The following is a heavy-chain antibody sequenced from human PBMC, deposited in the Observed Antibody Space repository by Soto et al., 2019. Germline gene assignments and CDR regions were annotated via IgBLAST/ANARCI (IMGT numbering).Heavy chain of an antibody. J-gene: IGHJ4*02. D-gene: IGHD4-4*01. CDR2: ISGSGNYT. CDR3: VREGINNYNEYYFDS. V-gene: IGHV3-21*01. Sequence: EMHLVESGGGLVKPGGSLRLSCAASGFTFSTYSMNWVRQAPGKGLEWVSSISGSGNYTHYADFLRGRFTISRDNAKTSLYLQMNSLRAEDTAVYYCVREGINNYNEYYFDSWGQGTVVTVSS. CDR1: GFTFSTYS.